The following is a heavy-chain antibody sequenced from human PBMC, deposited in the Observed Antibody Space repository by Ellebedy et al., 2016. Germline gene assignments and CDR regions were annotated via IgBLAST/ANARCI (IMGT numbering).Heavy chain of an antibody. J-gene: IGHJ6*02. CDR1: GFTFDGYW. V-gene: IGHV3-74*03. CDR3: ARVPDRPSLYYYYGMDL. CDR2: IDNDGSFT. Sequence: GESLKISXAASGFTFDGYWMQWVRQAPGKGLAWVSRIDNDGSFTTYADSVKGRFTISRDNAKNTLYLQVNSLGAEDTAVYYCARVPDRPSLYYYYGMDLWGQGTTVTASS.